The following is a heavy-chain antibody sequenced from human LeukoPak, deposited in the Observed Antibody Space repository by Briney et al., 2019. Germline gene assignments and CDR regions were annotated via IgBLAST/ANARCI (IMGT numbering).Heavy chain of an antibody. J-gene: IGHJ4*02. V-gene: IGHV3-30*02. CDR1: GFTFSRYG. Sequence: GGSLRLSCAASGFTFSRYGMHWVRQAPGKGLEWVAFIRYDGSDKHYADSVKGRFTISRDDSKNTLYLQMNSLRDEDTAVYYCAKGGPITMIIVYYFDYWGQGTLVTVSS. CDR3: AKGGPITMIIVYYFDY. D-gene: IGHD3-22*01. CDR2: IRYDGSDK.